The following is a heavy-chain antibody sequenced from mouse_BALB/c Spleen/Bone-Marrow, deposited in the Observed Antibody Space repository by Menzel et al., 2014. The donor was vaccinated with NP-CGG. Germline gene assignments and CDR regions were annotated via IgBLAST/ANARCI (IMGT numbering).Heavy chain of an antibody. J-gene: IGHJ4*01. Sequence: VQLQQSGAKLAKPGASVKMSCKASGYTFTSYWMHWVKQRPGQGLEWIGYINPSTGYTAYNQKFKDKATLTADKSSNTAYMQLSSLTSEDSAVYYCARGNYEAMDYWGQGTSVTVSS. CDR2: INPSTGYT. CDR1: GYTFTSYW. V-gene: IGHV1-7*01. CDR3: ARGNYEAMDY. D-gene: IGHD2-1*01.